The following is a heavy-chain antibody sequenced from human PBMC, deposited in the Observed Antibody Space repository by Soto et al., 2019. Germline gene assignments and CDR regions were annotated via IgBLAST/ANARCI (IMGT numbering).Heavy chain of an antibody. V-gene: IGHV1-24*01. CDR2: FDPEDGET. Sequence: GASVKVSCKVSGYTLTELSMHWVRQAPGKGLEWMGGFDPEDGETIYAQKFQGRVTMTEDTSTDTAYMELSSLRSEDTAVYYCATVSRYCSSTSCQYYFDYWGQGTLVTVSS. CDR1: GYTLTELS. CDR3: ATVSRYCSSTSCQYYFDY. D-gene: IGHD2-2*01. J-gene: IGHJ4*02.